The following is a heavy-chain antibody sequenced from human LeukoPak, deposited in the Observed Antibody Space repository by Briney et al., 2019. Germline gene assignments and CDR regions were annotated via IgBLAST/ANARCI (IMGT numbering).Heavy chain of an antibody. CDR3: ARDWPHYYYYGMDV. V-gene: IGHV3-53*01. J-gene: IGHJ6*02. Sequence: GGSLRLSCAASGFTASSNYMSWVRQAPGKGLEWVSVIYSGGSTYYADSVKGRFTISRDNSKNTLYLQMNSLRAEDTAVYYCARDWPHYYYYGMDVWGQGTTVTVSS. CDR1: GFTASSNY. CDR2: IYSGGST.